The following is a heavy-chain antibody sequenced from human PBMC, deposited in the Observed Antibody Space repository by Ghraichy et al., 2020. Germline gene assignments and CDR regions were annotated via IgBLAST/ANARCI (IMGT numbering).Heavy chain of an antibody. CDR1: GYTFTSYD. V-gene: IGHV1-8*01. CDR2: MNPNSGNT. Sequence: ASVKVSCKASGYTFTSYDINWVRQATGQGLEWMGWMNPNSGNTGYAQKFQGRVTMTRNTSISTAYMELSSLRSEDTAVYYCARAVILRGYSLWTWHEDAFDIWGQGTMVTVSS. CDR3: ARAVILRGYSLWTWHEDAFDI. J-gene: IGHJ3*02. D-gene: IGHD5-18*01.